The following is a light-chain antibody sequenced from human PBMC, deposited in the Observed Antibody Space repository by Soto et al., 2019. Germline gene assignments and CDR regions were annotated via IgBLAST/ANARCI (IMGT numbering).Light chain of an antibody. J-gene: IGKJ1*01. CDR2: DAS. CDR1: QSISSW. CDR3: QHYNSYSTWT. Sequence: IRMTQSPSTLPASVGDRVTITCRASQSISSWLAWYQQKPGKAPKLLIYDASSLESGVPSRSSGSGSGTEFTLTISSLQPDDFATYYCQHYNSYSTWTFGQGTQL. V-gene: IGKV1-5*01.